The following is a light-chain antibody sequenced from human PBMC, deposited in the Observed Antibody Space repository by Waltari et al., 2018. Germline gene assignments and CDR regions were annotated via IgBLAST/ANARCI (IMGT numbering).Light chain of an antibody. CDR2: EVF. CDR3: CSYAGRGTYV. J-gene: IGLJ1*01. Sequence: QSALTQPASVSGTPGQSITIPGRGTTREVGSYDLVSWSHQHPGEAPKLLICEVFKRPPDTSSRFSGAKSGSTASLTISGLQPEDEADYYCCSYAGRGTYVFGSGTKVTVL. V-gene: IGLV2-23*02. CDR1: TREVGSYDL.